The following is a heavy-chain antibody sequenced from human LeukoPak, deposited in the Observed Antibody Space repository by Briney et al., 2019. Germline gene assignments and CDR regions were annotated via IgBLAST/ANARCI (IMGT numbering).Heavy chain of an antibody. CDR3: AREFRAGVTTLNYYYYMDV. J-gene: IGHJ6*03. D-gene: IGHD4-11*01. CDR1: GYTFTGYY. V-gene: IGHV1-2*02. Sequence: ASVKVSCKASGYTFTGYYMHWVRQAPGQGLEWMGWINPNSGGTNYAQKFQGRVTMTRDTSISTAYMELSRLRSDDTAVYYCAREFRAGVTTLNYYYYMDVWGKGTTVTVSS. CDR2: INPNSGGT.